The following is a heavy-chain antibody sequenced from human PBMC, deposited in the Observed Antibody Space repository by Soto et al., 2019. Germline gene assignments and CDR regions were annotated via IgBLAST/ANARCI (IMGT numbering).Heavy chain of an antibody. CDR2: IYYSGSP. CDR1: AGSISSYY. D-gene: IGHD4-4*01. J-gene: IGHJ2*01. Sequence: SETLSVTCTVSAGSISSYYWSWIRQPPGKGLEWIGYIYYSGSPNYSPSLESRVTISADTSKNQFSLKLSSVTAADTAIYYCAGGRDDYNGWYFDLWGRVTLVTVSS. CDR3: AGGRDDYNGWYFDL. V-gene: IGHV4-59*01.